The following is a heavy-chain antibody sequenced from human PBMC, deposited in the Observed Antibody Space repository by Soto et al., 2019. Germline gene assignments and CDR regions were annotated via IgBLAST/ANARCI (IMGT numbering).Heavy chain of an antibody. CDR3: ARSPGCSGGSCYPYYYYYMDV. J-gene: IGHJ6*03. D-gene: IGHD2-15*01. CDR2: IYSGGST. Sequence: GGSLRLSCAASGFTVSSNYMSWVRQAPGKGLEWVSVIYSGGSTYYADSVKGRFTISRHNSKNTLYLQMNSLRAEDTAVYYCARSPGCSGGSCYPYYYYYMDVWGKGTTVTVSS. V-gene: IGHV3-53*04. CDR1: GFTVSSNY.